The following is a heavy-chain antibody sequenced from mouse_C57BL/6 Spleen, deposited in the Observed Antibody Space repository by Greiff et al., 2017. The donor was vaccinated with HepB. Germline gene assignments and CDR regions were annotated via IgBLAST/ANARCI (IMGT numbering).Heavy chain of an antibody. D-gene: IGHD2-4*01. CDR3: ASNYDYDGYAMDY. CDR2: INPSNGGT. V-gene: IGHV1-53*01. CDR1: GYTFTSYW. J-gene: IGHJ4*01. Sequence: VQLQQSGTELVKPGASVKLSCKASGYTFTSYWMHWVKQRPGQGLEWIGNINPSNGGTNYNEKFKSKATLTVDKSSSTAYMQRSSLTSEDSAVYYCASNYDYDGYAMDYWGQGTSVTVSS.